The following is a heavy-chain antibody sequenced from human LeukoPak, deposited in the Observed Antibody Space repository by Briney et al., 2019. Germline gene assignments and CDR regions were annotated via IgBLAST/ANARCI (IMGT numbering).Heavy chain of an antibody. V-gene: IGHV1-69*13. Sequence: ASVKLSCKASGGTFSSYAVSWVRQAPGQGLEWMGGIIPIFGTANYAQKFQGKVTITADESTSTAYMELRSLRSEDTAVYYCARVRSGSAIGGWGQGTLVTVSS. D-gene: IGHD6-25*01. CDR3: ARVRSGSAIGG. CDR2: IIPIFGTA. J-gene: IGHJ4*02. CDR1: GGTFSSYA.